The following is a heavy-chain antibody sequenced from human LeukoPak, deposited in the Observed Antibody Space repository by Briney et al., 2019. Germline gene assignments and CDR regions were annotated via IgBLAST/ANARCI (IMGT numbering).Heavy chain of an antibody. D-gene: IGHD2-15*01. Sequence: PGGSLRLYCVASAFTFSDYWIHWVRQAPGKGLVWVLRITHDGDSTEYADSVKGRFTTSRDNAKNTVYLQLNSLRAEDTAVYYCARDSGVATPLDYWGQGALVTVSS. J-gene: IGHJ4*02. CDR1: AFTFSDYW. CDR2: ITHDGDST. CDR3: ARDSGVATPLDY. V-gene: IGHV3-74*03.